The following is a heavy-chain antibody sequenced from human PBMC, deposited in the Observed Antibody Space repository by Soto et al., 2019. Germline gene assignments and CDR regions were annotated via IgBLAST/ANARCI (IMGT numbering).Heavy chain of an antibody. CDR2: ISTSGSTI. Sequence: QVQLVESGGGLVKPGGSLRLSCVASGFTFSDYDMSWIRQAPGKGLEWVSYISTSGSTIYYADSLKGRFTISRDNARNSLYLQMTSLRDEDTAMYFCARTGGTFDPWGQGTLVTVSS. D-gene: IGHD1-7*01. CDR3: ARTGGTFDP. V-gene: IGHV3-11*01. J-gene: IGHJ5*02. CDR1: GFTFSDYD.